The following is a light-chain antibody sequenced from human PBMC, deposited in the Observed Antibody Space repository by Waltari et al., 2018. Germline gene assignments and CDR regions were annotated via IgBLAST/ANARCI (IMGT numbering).Light chain of an antibody. CDR1: QTVSSN. CDR2: GAS. J-gene: IGKJ1*01. V-gene: IGKV3-15*01. CDR3: QQYNNWPPWT. Sequence: ETVMTQSPATLSVSPGERATLSCRASQTVSSNLAWYQQKPGQAPRLLIYGASTRATGIPARFSGSASGTQFTLTISSLQSEDFAVYYCQQYNNWPPWTFGQGTKVEIK.